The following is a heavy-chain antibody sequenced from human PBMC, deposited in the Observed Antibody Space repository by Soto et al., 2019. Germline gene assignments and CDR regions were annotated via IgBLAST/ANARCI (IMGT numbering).Heavy chain of an antibody. CDR3: ARLFIAAAGKYFDL. Sequence: QVQLQESGPGLVKPSETLSLTCTVSGGSISSYYWSWIRQPPGKGLEWIGYIYYSGSTNYNPSLKSRVTISVDTSKNQFSLKLSSVTAADTAVYYCARLFIAAAGKYFDLWGRGTLVTVSS. CDR2: IYYSGST. D-gene: IGHD6-13*01. J-gene: IGHJ2*01. V-gene: IGHV4-59*08. CDR1: GGSISSYY.